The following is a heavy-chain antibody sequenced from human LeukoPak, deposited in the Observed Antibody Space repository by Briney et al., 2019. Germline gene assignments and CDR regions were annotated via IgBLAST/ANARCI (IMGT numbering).Heavy chain of an antibody. J-gene: IGHJ3*02. D-gene: IGHD6-19*01. V-gene: IGHV4-59*11. CDR3: ARRLGSSGWYGDDAFDI. CDR2: IYYSGST. CDR1: GGSISSHY. Sequence: SETLSLTCTVSGGSISSHYWSWIRQPPGKGLEWIGYIYYSGSTNYNPSLKSRVTISVDTSKNQFSLRLNSVTAADTAVYYCARRLGSSGWYGDDAFDIWGQGTMVTVSS.